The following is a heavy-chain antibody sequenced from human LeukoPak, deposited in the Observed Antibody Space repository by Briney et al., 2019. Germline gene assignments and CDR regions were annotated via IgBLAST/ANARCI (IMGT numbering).Heavy chain of an antibody. J-gene: IGHJ4*02. CDR3: ASGRTDIVVVPATLRNYYFDY. D-gene: IGHD2-2*01. CDR2: INPNSGGT. CDR1: GYTFTGYY. V-gene: IGHV1-2*02. Sequence: ASVKVSCKASGYTFTGYYMHWVRQAPGQGLEWMGWINPNSGGTNYAQKFQGRVTMTRDTSISTAYMELSRLTSDDTAVYYCASGRTDIVVVPATLRNYYFDYWGQGTLVTVSS.